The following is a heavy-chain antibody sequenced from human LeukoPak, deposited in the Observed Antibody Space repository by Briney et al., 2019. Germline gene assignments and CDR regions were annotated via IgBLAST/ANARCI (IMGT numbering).Heavy chain of an antibody. Sequence: GESLKISCKGSGYSFTSYWISWVRQMPGKGLEWMGRIDPSDSYTNYSPSFQGHVTISADKSISTAYLQWSSLKASDTAMYYCARHEPIAVAGTKDFQHWGQGTLVTVSS. CDR1: GYSFTSYW. CDR2: IDPSDSYT. J-gene: IGHJ1*01. V-gene: IGHV5-10-1*01. CDR3: ARHEPIAVAGTKDFQH. D-gene: IGHD6-19*01.